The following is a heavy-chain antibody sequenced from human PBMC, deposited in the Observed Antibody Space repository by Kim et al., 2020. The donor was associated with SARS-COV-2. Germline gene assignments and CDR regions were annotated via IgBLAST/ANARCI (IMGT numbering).Heavy chain of an antibody. J-gene: IGHJ4*02. CDR3: TRASTMWVMYYFDY. D-gene: IGHD5-12*01. CDR2: IRSKAYGGTT. V-gene: IGHV3-49*03. Sequence: GGSLRLSCTASGFTFGDYAMSWFRQAPGKGLEWVGFIRSKAYGGTTEYAASVKGRFTISRDDSKSIAYLQMNSLKTEDTAVYYCTRASTMWVMYYFDYWGQGTLVTVSS. CDR1: GFTFGDYA.